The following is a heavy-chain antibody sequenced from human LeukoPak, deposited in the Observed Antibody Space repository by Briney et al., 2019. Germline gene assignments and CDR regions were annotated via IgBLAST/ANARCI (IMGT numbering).Heavy chain of an antibody. CDR3: ARDSRTTTAFDI. J-gene: IGHJ3*02. CDR1: GGSISSYY. D-gene: IGHD1-1*01. Sequence: SETLSLTCTVSGGSISSYYWSWIRQPPGKGLEWIGYVYYSGSTNYNPPLKSRVTISVDTSKNQFSLKLSSVTAADTAVYHCARDSRTTTAFDIWGQGTMVAVSS. CDR2: VYYSGST. V-gene: IGHV4-59*01.